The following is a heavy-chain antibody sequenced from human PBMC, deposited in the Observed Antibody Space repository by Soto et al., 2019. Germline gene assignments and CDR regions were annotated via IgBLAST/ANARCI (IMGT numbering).Heavy chain of an antibody. V-gene: IGHV1-3*01. CDR3: ASEPGTGAALRPYHFDY. Sequence: ASVKVSCKASRYSFTTYALHWVRQAPGQRLEWMGWINAGNGDTKYSEKFQGRVTITRDTSANTACMELSSLRSEDTSVYYCASEPGTGAALRPYHFDYWGQGTLVTVSS. CDR2: INAGNGDT. D-gene: IGHD1-1*01. J-gene: IGHJ4*02. CDR1: RYSFTTYA.